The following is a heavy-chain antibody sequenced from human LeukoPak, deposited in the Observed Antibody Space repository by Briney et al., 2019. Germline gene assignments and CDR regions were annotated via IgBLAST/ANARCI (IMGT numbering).Heavy chain of an antibody. J-gene: IGHJ6*02. CDR2: IYYSGST. CDR3: ARDRTYGDYVVESYYGMDV. CDR1: GGSVSSGSYY. D-gene: IGHD4-17*01. Sequence: SETLSLTRPVSGGSVSSGSYYWSWIRQPPGKGLEWIGYIYYSGSTNYNPSLKSRVTISVDTSKNQFSLKLSSVTAADTAVYYCARDRTYGDYVVESYYGMDVWGQGTTVTVSS. V-gene: IGHV4-61*01.